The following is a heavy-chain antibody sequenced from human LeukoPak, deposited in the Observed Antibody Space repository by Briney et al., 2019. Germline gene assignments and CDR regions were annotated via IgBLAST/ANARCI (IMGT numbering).Heavy chain of an antibody. CDR1: GYTFTSYD. CDR3: ARGKRYSGYGLKGTFDY. V-gene: IGHV1-8*01. D-gene: IGHD5-12*01. CDR2: MNPNSGNT. J-gene: IGHJ4*02. Sequence: GASVKVSCKASGYTFTSYDINWVRQATGQGLEWMGWMNPNSGNTGYAQKFQGRVTMTRNTSISTAYMELSSLRSEDTAVYYCARGKRYSGYGLKGTFDYWGQGTLVTVSS.